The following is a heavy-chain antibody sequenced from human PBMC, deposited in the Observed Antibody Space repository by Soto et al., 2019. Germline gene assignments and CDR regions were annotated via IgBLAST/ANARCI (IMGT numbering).Heavy chain of an antibody. Sequence: EERLVESGGGLVQPGSSLRLSCAASGFTFDDYAMHWVRQAPRKGLEGVSGVSWSGGRIDYADSVKGRFSISRDNAKNSLYLQMNGLRIEGTALYYCAKARGSNSWFDSWGQGTLVTVSS. V-gene: IGHV3-9*01. CDR2: VSWSGGRI. CDR3: AKARGSNSWFDS. CDR1: GFTFDDYA. D-gene: IGHD3-16*01. J-gene: IGHJ5*01.